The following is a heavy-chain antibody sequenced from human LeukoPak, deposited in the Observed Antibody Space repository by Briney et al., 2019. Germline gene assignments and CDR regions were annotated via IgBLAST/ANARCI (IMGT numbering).Heavy chain of an antibody. J-gene: IGHJ4*02. CDR2: ISYDGSNK. V-gene: IGHV3-30-3*01. CDR3: ARDRRFGDSFDY. CDR1: GFTFSSYW. Sequence: GGSLRLSCAASGFTFSSYWMSWVRQAPGKGLEWVAVISYDGSNKYYADSVKGRFTISRDNSKNTLYLQMNSLRAEDTAIYYCARDRRFGDSFDYWGQGTLVTVSS. D-gene: IGHD3-10*01.